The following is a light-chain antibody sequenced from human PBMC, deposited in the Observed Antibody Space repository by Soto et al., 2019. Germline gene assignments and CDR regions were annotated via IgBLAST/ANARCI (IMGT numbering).Light chain of an antibody. CDR1: QSISNY. Sequence: DIQMTQSPSSLSASVGDRVTITCRASQSISNYLNWYQQKPGKAPKLLIYAASSLQSGVPSRFSGSGSGTDFTLTISSLQPEDFASYYCQESYRTPPYTCGQGTKLESK. CDR2: AAS. CDR3: QESYRTPPYT. J-gene: IGKJ2*01. V-gene: IGKV1-39*01.